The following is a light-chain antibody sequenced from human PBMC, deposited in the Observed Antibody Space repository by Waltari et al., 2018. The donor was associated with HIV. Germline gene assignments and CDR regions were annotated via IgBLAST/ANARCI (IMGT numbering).Light chain of an antibody. Sequence: QSLLTQSPSASGAPGQRVTISCSGSSSNIGSNYVYWYQQLPGTAPKLLIYRDGQRPSRVPDRVSASKSGTAASLDISGLRSEDETDYYCVAWDDTLSGPVFGGGTKLTVL. CDR2: RDG. V-gene: IGLV1-47*01. CDR3: VAWDDTLSGPV. J-gene: IGLJ2*01. CDR1: SSNIGSNY.